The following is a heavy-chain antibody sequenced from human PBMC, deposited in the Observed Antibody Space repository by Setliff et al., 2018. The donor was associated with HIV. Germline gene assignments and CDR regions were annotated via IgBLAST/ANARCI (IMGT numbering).Heavy chain of an antibody. CDR3: ARDRRRYDIVTLHYMDV. J-gene: IGHJ6*03. V-gene: IGHV3-11*04. CDR2: INVGGGTK. Sequence: GSLRLSCAASGFDFDNLYMAWIRQAPGKGLEWVSYINVGGGTKYYADSVRGRFTISRDDAKNTLYLQMNSLRAEDTAMYYCARDRRRYDIVTLHYMDVWGKGTTVTVSS. D-gene: IGHD2-15*01. CDR1: GFDFDNLY.